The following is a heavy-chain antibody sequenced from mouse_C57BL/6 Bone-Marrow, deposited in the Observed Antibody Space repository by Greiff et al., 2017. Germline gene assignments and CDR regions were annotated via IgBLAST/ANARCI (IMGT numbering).Heavy chain of an antibody. Sequence: EVKLQESGGGLVKPGGSLKLSCAASGFTFSDYGMHWVRQAPEKGLEWVAYISSGSSTIYYADTVKGRFTISRDNAKNTLFMQMTSLRSEDTAMFYCARRLVFDYWGQGTTLTVSS. D-gene: IGHD2-2*01. CDR3: ARRLVFDY. V-gene: IGHV5-17*01. CDR1: GFTFSDYG. J-gene: IGHJ2*01. CDR2: ISSGSSTI.